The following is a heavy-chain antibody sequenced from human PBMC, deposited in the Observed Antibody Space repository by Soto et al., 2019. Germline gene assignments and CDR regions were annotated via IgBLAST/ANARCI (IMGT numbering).Heavy chain of an antibody. CDR2: TYRSGNP. J-gene: IGHJ6*02. V-gene: IGHV4-30-2*01. CDR3: ARHIYDSSGYYHYYYGMDV. D-gene: IGHD3-22*01. Sequence: SETLSLTCDVSGDTISTGGYTWAWIRQPPGEALEWIGHTYRSGNPYYNPSLKSRVIISVDRSKNQFSLKLSSVTAADTAVYYCARHIYDSSGYYHYYYGMDVWGQGTTVTVSS. CDR1: GDTISTGGYT.